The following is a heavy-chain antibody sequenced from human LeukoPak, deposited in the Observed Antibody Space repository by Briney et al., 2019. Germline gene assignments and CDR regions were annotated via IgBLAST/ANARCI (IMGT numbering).Heavy chain of an antibody. CDR1: GFTFSDYW. CDR2: IKQDGSAK. J-gene: IGHJ4*02. CDR3: ARWRGSTSERSDY. D-gene: IGHD2-2*01. V-gene: IGHV3-7*01. Sequence: PGGSLRLSCTASGFTFSDYWMTWVRQAPGKGLGGVANIKQDGSAKYYVDSVKGRFTISRDNAKNSLYLQMDSLRVEDTATYYCARWRGSTSERSDYWGQGTLVTVSS.